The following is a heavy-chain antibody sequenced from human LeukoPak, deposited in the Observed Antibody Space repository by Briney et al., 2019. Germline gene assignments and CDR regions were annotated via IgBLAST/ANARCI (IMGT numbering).Heavy chain of an antibody. V-gene: IGHV4-39*01. CDR1: GGSISSSSYY. D-gene: IGHD6-25*01. CDR2: IYYSGGT. CDR3: ARHPLAGATAPNYFDY. J-gene: IGHJ4*02. Sequence: PSETLPLTCTVSGGSISSSSYYWGWIRQPPGKGLEWIGSIYYSGGTYYNPSLKSRVTISVDTSKNQFSLKLSSVTAADTAVYYCARHPLAGATAPNYFDYWGQGTLVTVSS.